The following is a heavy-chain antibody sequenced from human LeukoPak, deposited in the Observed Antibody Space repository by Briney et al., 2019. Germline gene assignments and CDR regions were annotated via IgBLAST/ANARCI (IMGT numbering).Heavy chain of an antibody. D-gene: IGHD4-23*01. CDR1: GGSISSYY. CDR2: IYYSGTT. Sequence: SETLSLTCTVSGGSISSYYWSWIRQPPGKGLEWIGYIYYSGTTDYNPSLKSRVTISVDTSKNQFSLKLSSVTAADTAVYYCAREWFDDYGGNGVSYGMDVWGQGTTVTVSS. J-gene: IGHJ6*02. V-gene: IGHV4-59*01. CDR3: AREWFDDYGGNGVSYGMDV.